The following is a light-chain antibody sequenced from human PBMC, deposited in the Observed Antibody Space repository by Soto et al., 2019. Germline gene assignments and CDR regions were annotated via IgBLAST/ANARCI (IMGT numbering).Light chain of an antibody. CDR1: NIGSKS. CDR2: DDT. J-gene: IGLJ1*01. V-gene: IGLV3-21*02. CDR3: LVGDSGIDYQV. Sequence: SYELTQPPSMSVAPGQTATDTCGGNNIGSKSVHWYQQKPGQAPVLVVYDDTDRPSGIPERFSGSNSGNTATRTISRVDAGDEAVDYCLVGDSGIDYQVFGSWTKLTVL.